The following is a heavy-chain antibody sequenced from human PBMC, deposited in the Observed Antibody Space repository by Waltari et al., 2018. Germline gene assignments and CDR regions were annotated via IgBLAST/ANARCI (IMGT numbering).Heavy chain of an antibody. V-gene: IGHV3-74*01. CDR3: ARAHIAVAAFDY. CDR2: INGDGSST. Sequence: DVQLVESGGGLVQPGGDLRLSCSASGFPCRRYWMHWVRQAPGKGLMWVSRINGDGSSTHYADSVRGRFTISRDNAENTLYLQMNSLRVDDTAVYYCARAHIAVAAFDYWGQGSLVTASS. D-gene: IGHD6-19*01. CDR1: GFPCRRYW. J-gene: IGHJ4*02.